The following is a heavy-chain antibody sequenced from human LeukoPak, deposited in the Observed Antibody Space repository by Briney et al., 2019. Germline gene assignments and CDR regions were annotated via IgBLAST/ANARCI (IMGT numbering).Heavy chain of an antibody. CDR1: GFTFDDYA. D-gene: IGHD2-21*02. J-gene: IGHJ3*02. CDR2: ISWNSGSI. Sequence: GGSLRLSCAASGFTFDDYAMHWVRQAPGKGLEWVSGISWNSGSIGYADSVKGRFTISRDNAKNSLYLQMNSLRAEDTALYYCAKDNGVGVVVTADDAFDIWGQGTMVTVSS. V-gene: IGHV3-9*01. CDR3: AKDNGVGVVVTADDAFDI.